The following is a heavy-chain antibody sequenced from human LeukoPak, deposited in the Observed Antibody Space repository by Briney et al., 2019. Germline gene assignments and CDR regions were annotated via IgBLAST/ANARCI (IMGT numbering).Heavy chain of an antibody. Sequence: GSSLRLSGAASGFTFRSYGMHWVRQVPVKGLEWVGVVSHDGETKYYADSVKGRFTISRDNFRNTLSLQVNSLRVDDSAVYYCAKEALTSQIDYWGQGTLVSVSS. CDR1: GFTFRSYG. CDR3: AKEALTSQIDY. V-gene: IGHV3-30*18. CDR2: VSHDGETK. D-gene: IGHD1-14*01. J-gene: IGHJ4*02.